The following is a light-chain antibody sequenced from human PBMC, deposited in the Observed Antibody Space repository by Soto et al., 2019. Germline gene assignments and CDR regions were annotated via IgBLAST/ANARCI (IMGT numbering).Light chain of an antibody. J-gene: IGKJ4*01. CDR2: GAS. CDR1: QGVSSAY. CDR3: QVYDRSPL. V-gene: IGKV3-20*01. Sequence: EIVLTQSPATLSLSPGERATLSCRASQGVSSAYLAWYQQKLGQAPRLLIHGASIRATGIPERFSGSGSGTDFTLTISRLEPEDFAVYYCQVYDRSPLFGGGTKVDNK.